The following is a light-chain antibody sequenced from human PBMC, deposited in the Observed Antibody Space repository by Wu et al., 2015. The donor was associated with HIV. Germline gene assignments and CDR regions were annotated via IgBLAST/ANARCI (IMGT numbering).Light chain of an antibody. V-gene: IGKV3-20*01. J-gene: IGKJ2*01. CDR1: QSIIDNF. Sequence: EILLTQSPGTLSLSPGERVTLSCRASQSIIDNFLAWHQQKPGQAPRLLIYAASSRAPGIPDRFSGAVSGADFTLTISRLEPEDFAVYYCQQYDTSRTPTFGQGPSWRSN. CDR2: AAS. CDR3: QQYDTSRTPT.